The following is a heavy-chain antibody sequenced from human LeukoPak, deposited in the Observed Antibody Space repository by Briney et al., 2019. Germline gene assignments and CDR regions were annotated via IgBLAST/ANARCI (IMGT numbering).Heavy chain of an antibody. CDR2: IYTSGST. D-gene: IGHD3-9*01. Sequence: SSETLSLTCTVSGGSISSGSYYWSWIRQPAGKGLEWIGRIYTSGSTNYNPSLKSRVTTSVDTSKNQFSLKLSSVTAADTAVYYCARSTGSIGYAFDIWGQGTMVTVSS. CDR3: ARSTGSIGYAFDI. V-gene: IGHV4-61*02. J-gene: IGHJ3*02. CDR1: GGSISSGSYY.